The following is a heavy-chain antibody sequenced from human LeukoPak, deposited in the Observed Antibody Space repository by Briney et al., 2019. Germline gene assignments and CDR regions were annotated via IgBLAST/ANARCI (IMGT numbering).Heavy chain of an antibody. CDR2: IYYSGST. CDR1: GGSISSYY. D-gene: IGHD2-15*01. CDR3: ARLLGYCSGGSCYPGWYFDL. V-gene: IGHV4-59*12. J-gene: IGHJ2*01. Sequence: PSETLSLTCTVSGGSISSYYWSWIRQPPGKGLEWIGYIYYSGSTYYNPSLKSRVTISVDTSKNQFSLKLSSVTAADTAVYYCARLLGYCSGGSCYPGWYFDLWGRGTLVTVSS.